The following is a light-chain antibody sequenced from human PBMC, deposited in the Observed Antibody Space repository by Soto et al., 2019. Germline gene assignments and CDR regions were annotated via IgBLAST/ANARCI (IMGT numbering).Light chain of an antibody. CDR2: SDD. CDR3: AAWYHSVNVL. CDR1: NSNIGGNT. Sequence: QSVLTQPPSASGTPGQRVTISCSGSNSNIGGNTVNWYQQLPGTAPKLLIYSDDQRPSGVPDRFSASKSGTSASLAISGLQSEDDAEDYCAAWYHSVNVLFGGGTKVTVL. J-gene: IGLJ2*01. V-gene: IGLV1-44*01.